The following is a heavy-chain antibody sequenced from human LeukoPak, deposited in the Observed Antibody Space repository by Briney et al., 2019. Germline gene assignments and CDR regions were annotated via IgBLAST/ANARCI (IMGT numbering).Heavy chain of an antibody. D-gene: IGHD5-12*01. Sequence: GGSLRLSCAASGFTFNTYAISWVRQAPGKWREWVSSIGGGGGTYYADSLKGRFTISRDNSKNTLYLQMNSLRAEDTAVYYCAKGNSGYNSGYYYHFFDYWGQGTLVTVSS. J-gene: IGHJ4*02. CDR1: GFTFNTYA. CDR3: AKGNSGYNSGYYYHFFDY. CDR2: IGGGGGT. V-gene: IGHV3-23*01.